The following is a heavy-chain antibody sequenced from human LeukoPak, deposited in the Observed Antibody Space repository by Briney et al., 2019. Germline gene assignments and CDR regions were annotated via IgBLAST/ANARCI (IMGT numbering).Heavy chain of an antibody. V-gene: IGHV3-20*04. CDR2: INWNGGST. D-gene: IGHD3-22*01. J-gene: IGHJ6*03. CDR3: ARSGYDSSGPYYYMDV. CDR1: GFTFDDYG. Sequence: GGSLRLSCAASGFTFDDYGMSWVRQAPGKGLEWVSGINWNGGSTGYADSVKGRFTISRDNAKNSLYLQMNSLRAEDTALYYCARSGYDSSGPYYYMDVWGKGTTVTVSS.